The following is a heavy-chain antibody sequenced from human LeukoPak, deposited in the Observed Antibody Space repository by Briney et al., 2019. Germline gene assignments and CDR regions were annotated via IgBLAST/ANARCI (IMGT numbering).Heavy chain of an antibody. CDR1: GYSISSGYY. D-gene: IGHD5-18*01. CDR2: IYHSGST. V-gene: IGHV4-38-2*01. Sequence: SETLSLTCAVSGYSISSGYYWGWIRQPPGKGLEWIGSIYHSGSTYYNPSLKSRVTISVDTSKNQFSLKLSSVTAADTAVYYCARGPLYSRFDYWGQGTLVTVSS. CDR3: ARGPLYSRFDY. J-gene: IGHJ4*02.